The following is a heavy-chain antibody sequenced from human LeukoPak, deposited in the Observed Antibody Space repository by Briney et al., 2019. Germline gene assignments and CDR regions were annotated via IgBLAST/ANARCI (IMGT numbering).Heavy chain of an antibody. J-gene: IGHJ4*02. Sequence: GGSLRLSCAASGFTFSDYYMSWIRQAPGKGLEWVSYISSSGSTIYYADSVKGRFTISWDNAKNSLYLQMNSLRAEDTAVYYCARASSGYSSSWYVDYWGQGTLVTVSS. CDR1: GFTFSDYY. D-gene: IGHD6-13*01. V-gene: IGHV3-11*01. CDR3: ARASSGYSSSWYVDY. CDR2: ISSSGSTI.